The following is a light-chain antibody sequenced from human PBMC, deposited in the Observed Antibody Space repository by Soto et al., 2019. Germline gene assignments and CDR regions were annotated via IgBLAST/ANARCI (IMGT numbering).Light chain of an antibody. CDR1: QSLSSNY. CDR3: QQYGSSHRT. V-gene: IGKV3-20*01. Sequence: EIVLTQSPDTLSLSPGERVTLSCRTSQSLSSNYLAWYQQRPGQAPRLLIYGASSRATGIPDRFSGSGSGTDFTLSISRLEPEDLAVYFCQQYGSSHRTFGQGTKVDIK. CDR2: GAS. J-gene: IGKJ1*01.